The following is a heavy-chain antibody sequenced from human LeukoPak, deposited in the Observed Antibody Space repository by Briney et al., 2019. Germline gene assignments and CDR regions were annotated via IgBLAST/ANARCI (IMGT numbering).Heavy chain of an antibody. CDR3: ARGEDILTGYALLDY. Sequence: TSETLSLTCTVSGGSISSYYRSWIRQPAGKGLEWIGRIYTSGSTNYNPSLKSRVTMSVDTSKNRFSLKLSSVTAADTAVYYCARGEDILTGYALLDYWGQGTLVTVSS. J-gene: IGHJ4*02. D-gene: IGHD3-9*01. CDR1: GGSISSYY. V-gene: IGHV4-4*07. CDR2: IYTSGST.